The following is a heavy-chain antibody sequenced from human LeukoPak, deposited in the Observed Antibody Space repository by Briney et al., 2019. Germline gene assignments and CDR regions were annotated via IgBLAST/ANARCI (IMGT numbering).Heavy chain of an antibody. D-gene: IGHD1-26*01. J-gene: IGHJ4*02. CDR3: TWVGARYYFDY. CDR2: IKSRTNGGTT. V-gene: IGHV3-15*01. Sequence: GGSLRLSCAASGFTFNHAWMSWVRQAPGKRLEWVGRIKSRTNGGTTDYAAPVKGRFTISRDDSKNTLYLQMNSLKTEDTAVYYCTWVGARYYFDYWGQGTLVTVS. CDR1: GFTFNHAW.